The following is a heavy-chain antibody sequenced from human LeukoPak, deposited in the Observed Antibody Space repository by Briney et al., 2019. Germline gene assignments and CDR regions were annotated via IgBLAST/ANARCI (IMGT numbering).Heavy chain of an antibody. CDR3: TTDILDSSGYYYNPEYFQH. CDR2: IKSKTDGGTT. CDR1: GFTFSNAW. Sequence: GGSLRLSCAASGFTFSNAWMSWVRQAPGKGLEWVGRIKSKTDGGTTDYAAPVKGRFTISRDDSKNTLYLQMNSLKTEDTAVYYCTTDILDSSGYYYNPEYFQHWGQGTLVTVSS. D-gene: IGHD3-22*01. V-gene: IGHV3-15*01. J-gene: IGHJ1*01.